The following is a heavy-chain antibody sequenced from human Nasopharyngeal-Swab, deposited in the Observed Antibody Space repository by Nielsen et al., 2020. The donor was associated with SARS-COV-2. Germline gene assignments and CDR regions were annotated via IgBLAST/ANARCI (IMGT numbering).Heavy chain of an antibody. J-gene: IGHJ5*02. CDR1: GGSISSSSYY. V-gene: IGHV4-39*01. Sequence: SETLSLTCTVSGGSISSSSYYWGWIRQPPGKGLEWIGSIYYSGSTFYNPSLKSRVTISVDTPKNQFSLKLSSATAADTAVYYCARHGPDDSSWYEGIQCSWFDPWGQGTLVTVSS. D-gene: IGHD6-13*01. CDR2: IYYSGST. CDR3: ARHGPDDSSWYEGIQCSWFDP.